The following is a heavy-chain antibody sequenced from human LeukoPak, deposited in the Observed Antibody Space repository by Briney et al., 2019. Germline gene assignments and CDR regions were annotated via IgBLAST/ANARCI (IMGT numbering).Heavy chain of an antibody. CDR1: GYSFTTYW. CDR2: IYPGDSDP. Sequence: KPGESLKISCKGSGYSFTTYWIGWVRQMPGKGLEWMGIIYPGDSDPRYSPSFQGQVTISADKSISTAYLQWSSLEASDSAMYYCVRHGLGSSWFGFDYWGQGTLVTVSS. V-gene: IGHV5-51*01. J-gene: IGHJ4*02. D-gene: IGHD6-13*01. CDR3: VRHGLGSSWFGFDY.